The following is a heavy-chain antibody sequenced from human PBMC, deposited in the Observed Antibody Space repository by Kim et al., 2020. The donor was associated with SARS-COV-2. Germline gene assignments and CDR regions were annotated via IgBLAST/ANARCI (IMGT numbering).Heavy chain of an antibody. V-gene: IGHV3-23*01. CDR3: ATKSSSGSYYP. J-gene: IGHJ4*02. Sequence: TYCADAVKGRFTISRDNSKNTLYLQMNSLRAEDTAVYYCATKSSSGSYYPGGQGTLVTVSS. CDR2: T. D-gene: IGHD1-26*01.